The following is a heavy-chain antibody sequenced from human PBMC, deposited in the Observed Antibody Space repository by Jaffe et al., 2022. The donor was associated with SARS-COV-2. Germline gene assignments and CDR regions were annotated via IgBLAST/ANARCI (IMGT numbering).Heavy chain of an antibody. CDR2: IWFDGSKS. CDR1: GFTFSSYD. CDR3: ATETSGWPDY. V-gene: IGHV3-33*01. Sequence: QVQLVESGGGVVQPGRSLRLSCAASGFTFSSYDIHWVRQAPGKGLEWVAVIWFDGSKSNYADSVKGRFTISRDNSKNTVYLQMNTLRGEDTAVYHCATETSGWPDYWGQGTLVTVSS. D-gene: IGHD6-19*01. J-gene: IGHJ4*02.